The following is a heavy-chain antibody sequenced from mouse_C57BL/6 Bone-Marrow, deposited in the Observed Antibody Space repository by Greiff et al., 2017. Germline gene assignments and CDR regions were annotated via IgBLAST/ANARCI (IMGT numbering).Heavy chain of an antibody. J-gene: IGHJ2*01. Sequence: VQLQQSGPELVKPGASVKISCKASGYSFTGYYMNWVKQSPEKSLEWIGEINPRTGGTTYNQKFKAKATLTVDKSSSTAYMQLKSLTSEDSAVYYCARDYDYDGGYWGQGTTLTVSS. CDR1: GYSFTGYY. CDR3: ARDYDYDGGY. CDR2: INPRTGGT. V-gene: IGHV1-42*01. D-gene: IGHD2-4*01.